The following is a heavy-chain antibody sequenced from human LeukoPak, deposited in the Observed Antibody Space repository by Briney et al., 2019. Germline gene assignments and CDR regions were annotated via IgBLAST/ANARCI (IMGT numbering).Heavy chain of an antibody. J-gene: IGHJ4*02. D-gene: IGHD6-13*01. CDR1: GGSFSGYY. Sequence: SETLSLTCAVYGGSFSGYYWSWIRQPPGKGLEWIGEINHSGSTNYNPSLKSRVTLSVDTSKNQFSLKLSSVTAADTAVYYCAREDSSWYYFDYWGQGTLVTVSS. CDR3: AREDSSWYYFDY. CDR2: INHSGST. V-gene: IGHV4-34*01.